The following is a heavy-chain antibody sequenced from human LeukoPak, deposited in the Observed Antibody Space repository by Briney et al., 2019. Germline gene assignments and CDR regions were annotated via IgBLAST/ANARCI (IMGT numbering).Heavy chain of an antibody. CDR3: ARDRRAYSSSSLYCSGGSCYPGNWFDP. V-gene: IGHV4-30-4*08. J-gene: IGHJ5*02. D-gene: IGHD2-15*01. CDR1: GGSVSSGDYY. Sequence: SETLTLTCTVSGGSVSSGDYYWSWIRQPPGKGLEWIGYIYYSGSTYYNPSLKSRVTISVDTSKNQFSLKLSSVTAADTAVYYCARDRRAYSSSSLYCSGGSCYPGNWFDPWGQGTLVTVSS. CDR2: IYYSGST.